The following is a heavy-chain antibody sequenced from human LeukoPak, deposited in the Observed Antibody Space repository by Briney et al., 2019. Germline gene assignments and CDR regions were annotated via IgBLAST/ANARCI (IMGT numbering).Heavy chain of an antibody. CDR1: GFTFSSYA. Sequence: GGSLRLSCAASGFTFSSYAMNWVRQAPGKGLEWVSAITGSGGSTYYADSVKGRFTISRANSKNSLYLQMNSLRAEDTAVYYCARARYSSSSCYFDYWGQGTLVTVSS. CDR2: ITGSGGST. J-gene: IGHJ4*02. V-gene: IGHV3-23*01. D-gene: IGHD6-6*01. CDR3: ARARYSSSSCYFDY.